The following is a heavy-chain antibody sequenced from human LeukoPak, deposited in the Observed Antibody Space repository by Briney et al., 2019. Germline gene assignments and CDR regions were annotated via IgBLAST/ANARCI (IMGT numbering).Heavy chain of an antibody. J-gene: IGHJ2*01. CDR1: GFTFSDYY. CDR2: ISSSGSTI. CDR3: ARGALWFGENYWYFDL. V-gene: IGHV3-11*04. Sequence: GGSLRLSCAASGFTFSDYYMSWIRQAPGKGLEWVSYISSSGSTIYYADSVKGRFTISRDNAKNSLYLQMNSLRAEDTAVYYCARGALWFGENYWYFDLWGRGTLVTVSS. D-gene: IGHD3-10*01.